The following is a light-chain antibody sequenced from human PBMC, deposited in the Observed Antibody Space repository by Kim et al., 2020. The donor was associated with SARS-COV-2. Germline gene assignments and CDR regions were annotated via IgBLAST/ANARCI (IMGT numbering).Light chain of an antibody. CDR2: DAS. CDR1: QTIRTN. Sequence: EIVMTQSPATLSVSPGQRATLSCRASQTIRTNLAWYQQKPGQAPRLLIYDASTRANGIPARFSGSGSGTEFTLTITSLQSEDFAVYHCQHYNNWPLVFGGGTKVDIK. CDR3: QHYNNWPLV. J-gene: IGKJ4*01. V-gene: IGKV3-15*01.